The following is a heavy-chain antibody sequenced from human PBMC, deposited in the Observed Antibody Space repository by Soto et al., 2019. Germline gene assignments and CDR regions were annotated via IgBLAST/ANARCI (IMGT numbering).Heavy chain of an antibody. CDR1: GGSLSSSAYS. CDR3: ARELLFYDSDGFSWDDAFDI. J-gene: IGHJ3*02. Sequence: QMHLQESGSGLVKPSQTLSLTCAVSGGSLSSSAYSWSWIRQPPGKGLEWIGFIYQSGSTYYNPSLKSRVTMSLDRPKNQFSLKLSSVTAADTAVYYCARELLFYDSDGFSWDDAFDIWAKGQWSPSLQ. D-gene: IGHD3-22*01. CDR2: IYQSGST. V-gene: IGHV4-30-2*01.